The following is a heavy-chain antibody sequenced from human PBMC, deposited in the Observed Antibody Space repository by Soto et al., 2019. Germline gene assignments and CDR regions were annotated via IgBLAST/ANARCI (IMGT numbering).Heavy chain of an antibody. CDR2: IGTAGDT. CDR3: AKSQEIGTHFFDS. D-gene: IGHD6-13*01. CDR1: GFTFSGFD. V-gene: IGHV3-13*01. Sequence: GGSLRLSCEASGFTFSGFDMHWVRQPTGKGLEWVSSIGTAGDTYYGVSVKGRFTISRDNAKNSLSLQMNSLRAGDMAVYFCAKSQEIGTHFFDSWGQGTQVTVSS. J-gene: IGHJ4*02.